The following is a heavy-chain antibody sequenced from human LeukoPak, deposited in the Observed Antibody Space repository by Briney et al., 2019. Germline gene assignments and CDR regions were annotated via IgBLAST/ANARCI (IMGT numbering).Heavy chain of an antibody. V-gene: IGHV1-69*13. CDR3: ARGWLAETTVVTPYNY. CDR1: GGTFSSYA. D-gene: IGHD2-21*02. J-gene: IGHJ4*02. CDR2: ITPIFRTP. Sequence: SVKVSCKASGGTFSSYAISWVRQAPGQGLEWMGGITPIFRTPNYAQKFQGRVTITAVESMRTAYMELSSLRSEDTAVYYCARGWLAETTVVTPYNYWGQGTLVTVSS.